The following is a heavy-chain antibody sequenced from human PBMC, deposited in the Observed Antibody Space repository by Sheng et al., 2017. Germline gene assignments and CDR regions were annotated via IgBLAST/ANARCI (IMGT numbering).Heavy chain of an antibody. J-gene: IGHJ5*02. CDR2: IIPSLGIA. CDR1: GGSFSTYA. D-gene: IGHD5-12*01. V-gene: IGHV1-69*10. CDR3: ARLWGNVVATNWFDP. Sequence: QVHLVQSGAQVKKPGSSVKVSCKASGGSFSTYAISWLRQAPGQGLEWMGGIIPSLGIANSAQRFQGRVTITADKSTSTVYMDLSSLRSEDTAVYYCARLWGNVVATNWFDPWGQGTLVTVFS.